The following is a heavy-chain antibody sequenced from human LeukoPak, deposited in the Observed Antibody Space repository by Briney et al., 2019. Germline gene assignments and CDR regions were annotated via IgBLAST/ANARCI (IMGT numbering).Heavy chain of an antibody. Sequence: GGSLRLSCAASGFTFSSYAMHWVRQAPGKGLEWVAVISYDGSNKYYADSVKGRFTISRDNSKNTLYLQMNSLRAEDTAVYYCARDYLVGTAAAGYYYYYYGMDVWGQGTTVTVSS. CDR1: GFTFSSYA. CDR3: ARDYLVGTAAAGYYYYYYGMDV. V-gene: IGHV3-30*04. J-gene: IGHJ6*02. D-gene: IGHD6-13*01. CDR2: ISYDGSNK.